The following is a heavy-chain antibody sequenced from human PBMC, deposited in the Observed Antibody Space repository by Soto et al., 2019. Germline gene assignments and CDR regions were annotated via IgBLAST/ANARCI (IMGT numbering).Heavy chain of an antibody. CDR2: IYWDDDK. CDR3: AHRPEGGSHWDY. V-gene: IGHV2-5*02. Sequence: QITLKESGPTLVKPTQTLTLTCTFSGFSLSTSGVGVGWIRQPPGKALEWLALIYWDDDKRYSPSLKSRLTITKDTSKNQVVLTMTNMDTVDTATYYCAHRPEGGSHWDYWGQGTLVTVSS. CDR1: GFSLSTSGVG. J-gene: IGHJ4*02. D-gene: IGHD1-26*01.